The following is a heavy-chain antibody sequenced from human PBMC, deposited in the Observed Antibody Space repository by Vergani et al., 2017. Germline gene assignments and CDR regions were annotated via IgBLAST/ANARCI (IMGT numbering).Heavy chain of an antibody. CDR2: IWYDGSKE. CDR1: GFTLSSHA. CDR3: ARDGYNYGYVYWYFDL. J-gene: IGHJ2*01. Sequence: QVQLEESGGGVVQPGRSLRLSCAGSGFTLSSHAMHWVRQAPGKGLEWVAFIWYDGSKEYYADSVKGRFTISRDNSKNTLYLQMNSLRAEDTAVYYCARDGYNYGYVYWYFDLWGRGTLVTVSS. D-gene: IGHD5-18*01. V-gene: IGHV3-33*01.